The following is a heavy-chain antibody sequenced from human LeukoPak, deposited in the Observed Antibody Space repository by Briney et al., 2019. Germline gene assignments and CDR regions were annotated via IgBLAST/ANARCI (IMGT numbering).Heavy chain of an antibody. J-gene: IGHJ4*02. D-gene: IGHD3-3*01. CDR2: ISGSGGST. Sequence: GGSLRLSCAASGFTFSSYAMSWVRHAPGKGLEWVSAISGSGGSTYYADSVKGRFTISRDNSKNTLYLQMNSLRAEDTAVYYCATPQSSRYDFWSGYSTPLFDYWGQGTLVTVSS. CDR1: GFTFSSYA. V-gene: IGHV3-23*01. CDR3: ATPQSSRYDFWSGYSTPLFDY.